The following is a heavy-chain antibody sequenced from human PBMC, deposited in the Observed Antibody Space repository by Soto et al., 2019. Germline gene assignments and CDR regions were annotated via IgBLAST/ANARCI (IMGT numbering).Heavy chain of an antibody. V-gene: IGHV4-34*01. J-gene: IGHJ4*02. CDR1: GGSFSGYY. CDR2: INHSGST. CDR3: ARGLRSSWWF. D-gene: IGHD6-13*01. Sequence: SETLSLTCAVYGGSFSGYYWSWIRQPPGKGLEWIGEINHSGSTNYNPSLKSRVTISVDTSKNQFSLKLSSVTAADTAVYYCARGLRSSWWFWGQGTLVTVSS.